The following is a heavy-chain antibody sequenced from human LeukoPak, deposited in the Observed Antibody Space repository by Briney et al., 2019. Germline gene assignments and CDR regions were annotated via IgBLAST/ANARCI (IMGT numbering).Heavy chain of an antibody. CDR2: ITAGGGNS. Sequence: GGSLRLSCAASGFAFSTYGMSWVRQAPGKALEWVSIITAGGGNSYYADSVKGRFTISRDNSKNTLYLQMNSLRTEDTAVYYCAARGGSRSFGYWGQGTLVTVSS. J-gene: IGHJ4*02. CDR1: GFAFSTYG. CDR3: AARGGSRSFGY. V-gene: IGHV3-23*01. D-gene: IGHD5-12*01.